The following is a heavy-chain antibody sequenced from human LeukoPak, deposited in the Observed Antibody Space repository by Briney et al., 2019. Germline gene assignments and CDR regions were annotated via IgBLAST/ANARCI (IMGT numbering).Heavy chain of an antibody. CDR3: ARGRYDFWSGSKHLDY. J-gene: IGHJ4*02. CDR2: IYYSGST. V-gene: IGHV4-30-4*08. Sequence: SETLSLTCTVSGGSLSSGDYYWRWVRQPPGKGLEWVGYIYYSGSTYYNPSLKSRVTISVDTSKNQFSLKLSSVTAADTAVYYCARGRYDFWSGSKHLDYWGQGTLVTVSS. D-gene: IGHD3-3*01. CDR1: GGSLSSGDYY.